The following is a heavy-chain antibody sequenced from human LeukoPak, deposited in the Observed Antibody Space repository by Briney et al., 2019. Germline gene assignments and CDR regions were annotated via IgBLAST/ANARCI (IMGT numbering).Heavy chain of an antibody. J-gene: IGHJ5*02. CDR1: GYSFTSYG. Sequence: GESLKISCKGSGYSFTSYGISWVRQAPGQGLEWMGWISAYNGNTNYAQKLQGRVTMTTDTSTSTAYMELRSLRSDDTAVYYCATVTPWGFDPWGQGTLVTVSS. CDR3: ATVTPWGFDP. V-gene: IGHV1-18*01. D-gene: IGHD4-23*01. CDR2: ISAYNGNT.